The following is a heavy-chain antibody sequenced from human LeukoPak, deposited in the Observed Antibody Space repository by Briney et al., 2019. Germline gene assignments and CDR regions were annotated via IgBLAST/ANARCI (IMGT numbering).Heavy chain of an antibody. Sequence: SETLSLTCTVSGGSISTSYYWGWIRQPPGKGLEWIGSIYYSGSTYYNPSLKSRVTISVDTSKNQFSLKPNSVTAADTAVYYCVRRTGSGSFYYWGQGTLVTVSS. J-gene: IGHJ4*02. CDR1: GGSISTSYY. CDR3: VRRTGSGSFYY. V-gene: IGHV4-39*01. CDR2: IYYSGST. D-gene: IGHD3-10*01.